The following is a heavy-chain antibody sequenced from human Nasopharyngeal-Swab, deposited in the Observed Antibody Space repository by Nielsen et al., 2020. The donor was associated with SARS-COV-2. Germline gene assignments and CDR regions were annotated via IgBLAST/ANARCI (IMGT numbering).Heavy chain of an antibody. D-gene: IGHD3-22*01. CDR1: GFTFSSYA. CDR3: ARDRSGYFLDY. V-gene: IGHV3-30*04. CDR2: ISYDGSNK. J-gene: IGHJ4*02. Sequence: GESLKISCAASGFTFSSYAMHWVRQAPGKGLEWVAVISYDGSNKYYADSVKGRFTISRDNSKNTLSLQMNSLRAEDTAVYYCARDRSGYFLDYWGQGTLVTVSS.